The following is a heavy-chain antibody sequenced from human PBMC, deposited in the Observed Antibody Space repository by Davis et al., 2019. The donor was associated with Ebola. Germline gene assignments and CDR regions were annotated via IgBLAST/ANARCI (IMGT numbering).Heavy chain of an antibody. CDR1: GFTFSNYN. Sequence: GESLKISCAASGFTFSNYNMNWVRQAPGKGLEWVSSISSSSGYIYYADSVKGRFTISRDNAKNSLYLQMNSLRAEDTALYYCAKYQMVPGPSGFDLWGRGTLVTVSS. CDR3: AKYQMVPGPSGFDL. D-gene: IGHD2-8*01. J-gene: IGHJ2*01. V-gene: IGHV3-21*04. CDR2: ISSSSGYI.